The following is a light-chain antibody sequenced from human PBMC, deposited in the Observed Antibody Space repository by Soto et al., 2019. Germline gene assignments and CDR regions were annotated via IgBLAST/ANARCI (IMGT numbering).Light chain of an antibody. J-gene: IGLJ3*02. CDR1: NSDVGSHNF. CDR3: CSLTNXATWV. V-gene: IGLV2-23*01. Sequence: QSALTQPASVSGSPGQSITISCTGTNSDVGSHNFVSWYQQYPGKAPKLLIYEASKRPSGLSNRFSGSKSGNTASLTISGLQAEDEADYYCCSLTNXATWVXXXXTKLXVL. CDR2: EAS.